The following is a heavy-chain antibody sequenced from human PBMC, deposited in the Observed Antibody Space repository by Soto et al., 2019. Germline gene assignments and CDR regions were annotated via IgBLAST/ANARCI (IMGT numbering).Heavy chain of an antibody. Sequence: KSSETLSLTCTVSCGSISSYYWSWIRQPPGKGLEWIGYIYYSGSTNYNPSLKSRVTISVDTSKNQFSLKLSSVTAADTAVYYCARAPSYYYDSSGYYSWFDPWGQGTLVTVSS. V-gene: IGHV4-59*01. CDR3: ARAPSYYYDSSGYYSWFDP. D-gene: IGHD3-22*01. CDR2: IYYSGST. J-gene: IGHJ5*02. CDR1: CGSISSYY.